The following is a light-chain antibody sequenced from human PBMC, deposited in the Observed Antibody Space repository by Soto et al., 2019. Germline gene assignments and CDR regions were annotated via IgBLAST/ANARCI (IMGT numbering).Light chain of an antibody. CDR1: SSNIGANYD. J-gene: IGLJ1*01. CDR2: GNN. Sequence: QSVLTQPPSVSGAPGQRVTISCTGSSSNIGANYDVHWYQRLPGTAPKLLIYGNNNRPSGVPDRFSASKSGTSASLAITGLQAEDEADYYCQSYDSSLTVFYVFGTGTKLTVL. CDR3: QSYDSSLTVFYV. V-gene: IGLV1-40*01.